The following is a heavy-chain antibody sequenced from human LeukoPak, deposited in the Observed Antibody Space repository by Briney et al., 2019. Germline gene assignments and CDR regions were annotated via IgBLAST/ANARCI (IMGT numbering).Heavy chain of an antibody. J-gene: IGHJ4*02. CDR2: IYYSGST. V-gene: IGHV4-59*01. Sequence: SETLSLTCTDSGGSISTYYWSWIRQPPGKGLEWIGYIYYSGSTNYSPSLQSRVTISVDTSRNQFSLRLSSVTAADTAMYYCARSGTKTNGFDYWGQGTLVTVSS. CDR1: GGSISTYY. D-gene: IGHD2-8*01. CDR3: ARSGTKTNGFDY.